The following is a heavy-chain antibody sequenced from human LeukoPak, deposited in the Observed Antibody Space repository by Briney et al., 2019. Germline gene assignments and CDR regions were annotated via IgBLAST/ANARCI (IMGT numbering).Heavy chain of an antibody. CDR2: IIPIFGTA. Sequence: SVKVSCKASGGTFSSYAISWVRQAPGQGLEWMGGIIPIFGTANYAQKFQGRVTITTDESTSTAYMELSSLRSEDTAVYYCAGSIVPGLIFAYWGRGTWSPSPQ. CDR1: GGTFSSYA. D-gene: IGHD2-8*01. J-gene: IGHJ4*02. CDR3: AGSIVPGLIFAY. V-gene: IGHV1-69*05.